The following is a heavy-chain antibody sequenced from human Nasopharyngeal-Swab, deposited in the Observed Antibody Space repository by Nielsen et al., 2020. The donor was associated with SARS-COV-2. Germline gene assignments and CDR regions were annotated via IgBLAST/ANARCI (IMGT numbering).Heavy chain of an antibody. CDR1: GFSLSTSGAG. D-gene: IGHD3-10*01. CDR2: IYWDDDK. V-gene: IGHV2-5*02. CDR3: ARPGGANYFDY. J-gene: IGHJ4*02. Sequence: SGPTLEKPTQTLTPTCTFSGFSLSTSGAGVGWIRQPPGKAWEWLGPIYWDDDKRSSPSLKSRLTTTKDTSKNRVVLTMTTMDPWATAAFYCARPGGANYFDYWGQGTLVTVSS.